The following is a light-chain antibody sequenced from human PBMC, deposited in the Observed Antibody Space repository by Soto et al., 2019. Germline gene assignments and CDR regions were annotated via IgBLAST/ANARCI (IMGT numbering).Light chain of an antibody. CDR3: QQYGSSPTWT. J-gene: IGKJ1*01. CDR2: GAS. V-gene: IGKV3-20*01. CDR1: QSVSSNY. Sequence: ESVLTQSPGTLSLSPGERANLSCRASQSVSSNYLAWYQQKPGQAPRLLIYGASTRATGIPDRFSGSGSGTDFTLTISRLEPDDSAVYYCQQYGSSPTWTFGQGTKVDIK.